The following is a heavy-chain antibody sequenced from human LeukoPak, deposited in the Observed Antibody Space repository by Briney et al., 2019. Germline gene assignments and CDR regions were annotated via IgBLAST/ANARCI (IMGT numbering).Heavy chain of an antibody. V-gene: IGHV3-21*01. D-gene: IGHD6-19*01. J-gene: IGHJ5*02. CDR3: ARERAVAGMRGWFDP. Sequence: PGGSLRLSCAASGFPFSNYAMSWVRQAPGKGLEWVSSISSSSSYIYYADSVKGRFTISRDNAKNSLYPQMNSLRAEDTAVYYCARERAVAGMRGWFDPWGQGTLVTVSS. CDR1: GFPFSNYA. CDR2: ISSSSSYI.